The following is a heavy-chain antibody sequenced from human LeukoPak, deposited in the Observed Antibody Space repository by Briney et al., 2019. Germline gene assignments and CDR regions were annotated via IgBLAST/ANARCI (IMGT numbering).Heavy chain of an antibody. D-gene: IGHD5-12*01. CDR1: GGTFSSYA. CDR2: ISAYNGNT. Sequence: GASVKVSCKASGGTFSSYAISWVRQAPGQGLEWMGWISAYNGNTNYAQKLQGRVTMTTDTSTSTAYMELRSLRSDDAAVYYCAREVDIVATSAFDIWGQGTMVTVSS. CDR3: AREVDIVATSAFDI. V-gene: IGHV1-18*01. J-gene: IGHJ3*02.